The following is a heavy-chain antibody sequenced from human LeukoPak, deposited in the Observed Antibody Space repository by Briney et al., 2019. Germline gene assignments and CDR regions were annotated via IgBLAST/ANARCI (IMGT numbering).Heavy chain of an antibody. V-gene: IGHV3-23*01. CDR2: ITGSTGRT. Sequence: GGSLRLSCAASGFTFSIYAMTWVRQAPGKGLEWVSEITGSTGRTYYADSVNGRFTISRDNSKNTLFLQMNSLRGEDTAIYYCARRYCTNGVCYFFDYWGQGTLVTVSS. J-gene: IGHJ4*02. D-gene: IGHD2-8*01. CDR1: GFTFSIYA. CDR3: ARRYCTNGVCYFFDY.